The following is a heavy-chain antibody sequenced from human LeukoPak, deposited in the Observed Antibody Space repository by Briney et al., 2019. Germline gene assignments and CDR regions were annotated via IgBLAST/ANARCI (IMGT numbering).Heavy chain of an antibody. V-gene: IGHV3-64*01. CDR3: ARDRRNRYYDSSGYLDY. CDR1: GFTFSSYT. Sequence: GGSLRLSCAASGFTFSSYTMHWVRQAPGKGLEYASAISSNGGSTYYANSVKGRFTISRDNSKNTLYLQMGSLRAEDMAVYYCARDRRNRYYDSSGYLDYWGQGTLVTVSS. D-gene: IGHD3-22*01. CDR2: ISSNGGST. J-gene: IGHJ4*02.